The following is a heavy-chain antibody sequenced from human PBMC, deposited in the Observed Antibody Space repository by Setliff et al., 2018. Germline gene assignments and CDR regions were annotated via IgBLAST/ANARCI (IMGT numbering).Heavy chain of an antibody. V-gene: IGHV4-34*01. D-gene: IGHD2-15*01. CDR1: GGSFSDYY. CDR3: ARDTRVRDSSSVPSDTFDI. CDR2: INHSGST. J-gene: IGHJ3*02. Sequence: PSETLSLTCTVYGGSFSDYYWGWIRQPPGKGLEWIAEINHSGSTNYNPSLKSRVTISVDTSRNQFSLKLSSVTAADTAVYYCARDTRVRDSSSVPSDTFDIWGRGTMVTVSS.